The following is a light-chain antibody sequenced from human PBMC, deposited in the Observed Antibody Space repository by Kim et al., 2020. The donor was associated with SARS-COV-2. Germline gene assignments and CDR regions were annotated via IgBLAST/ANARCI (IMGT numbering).Light chain of an antibody. V-gene: IGLV2-14*04. J-gene: IGLJ3*02. Sequence: GQSITISCTATSSDVGGYNYVSWYQQHPGKAPKLIIYDVSKRSSELSHRFSGSKSGNTASLTISGLQAEDEADYYCSSYTSSTTWVFGGGTQLTVL. CDR2: DVS. CDR3: SSYTSSTTWV. CDR1: SSDVGGYNY.